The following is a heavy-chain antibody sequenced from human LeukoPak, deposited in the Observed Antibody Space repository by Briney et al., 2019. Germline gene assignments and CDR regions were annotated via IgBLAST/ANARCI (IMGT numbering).Heavy chain of an antibody. CDR2: ISWNSGSI. Sequence: GGSLRLSCAASGFTYDDYAMHWVRQAPGKGLEWASGISWNSGSIGYADSVKGRFTISRDNAKNSLYLQMNSLRAEDTALYYCAKVRGDYGDYSFDYWAREPWSPSPQ. V-gene: IGHV3-9*01. D-gene: IGHD4-17*01. CDR1: GFTYDDYA. J-gene: IGHJ4*02. CDR3: AKVRGDYGDYSFDY.